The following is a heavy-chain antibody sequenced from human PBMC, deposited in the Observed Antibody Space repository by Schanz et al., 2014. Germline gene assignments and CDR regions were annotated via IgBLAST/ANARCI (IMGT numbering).Heavy chain of an antibody. J-gene: IGHJ5*02. Sequence: QLQLQESGPGLVKPSETLSLTCTVSGGSISSSSYFWGWIRQPPGKGLEWIGSIYNSGSTYYNPSLKSRAPRPVDTSKTQFPLTLSSVTAADTAVYYCGRHPHYYGSGSGFDPWGQGTLVTVSS. CDR1: GGSISSSSYF. CDR3: GRHPHYYGSGSGFDP. D-gene: IGHD3-10*01. CDR2: IYNSGST. V-gene: IGHV4-39*01.